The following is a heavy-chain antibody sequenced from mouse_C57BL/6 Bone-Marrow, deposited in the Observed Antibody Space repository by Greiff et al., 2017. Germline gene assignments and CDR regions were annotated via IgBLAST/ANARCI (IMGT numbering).Heavy chain of an antibody. CDR1: GYTFTDYY. J-gene: IGHJ2*01. Sequence: VQLQQSGPELVKPGASVKISCKASGYTFTDYYMNWVKQSHGKSLEWIGDINPNNGGTSYNQKFKGKATLTVDKSSSTAYMELRSLTSEESAVYYCERETITTVVARSFDYWGQGTTLTVSS. CDR2: INPNNGGT. CDR3: ERETITTVVARSFDY. D-gene: IGHD1-1*01. V-gene: IGHV1-26*01.